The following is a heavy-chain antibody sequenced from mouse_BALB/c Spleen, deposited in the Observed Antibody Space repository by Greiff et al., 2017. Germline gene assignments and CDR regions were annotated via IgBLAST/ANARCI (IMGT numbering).Heavy chain of an antibody. J-gene: IGHJ2*01. Sequence: QVQLQQSGAELARPGASVKLSCKASGYTFTSYWMQWVKQRPGQGLEWIGAIYPGDGDTRYTQKFKGKATLTADKSSSTAYMQLSSLASEDSAVYYCARQDDRYACDYWGQGTTLTVSS. CDR1: GYTFTSYW. CDR2: IYPGDGDT. CDR3: ARQDDRYACDY. V-gene: IGHV1-87*01. D-gene: IGHD2-14*01.